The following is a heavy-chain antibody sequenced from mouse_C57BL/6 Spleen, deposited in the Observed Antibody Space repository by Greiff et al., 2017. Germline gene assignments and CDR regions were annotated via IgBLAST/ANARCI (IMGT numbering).Heavy chain of an antibody. Sequence: EVQLVESGGGLVKPGGSLKLSCAASGFTFSSYAMYWVRQTPEKRLEWVATISDGGSYTYYPDNVKGRFTLARNNAKNNLYLQMSHLKSEDTAIYYCARVATTGYYAMDYWGQGTSVTVSS. CDR3: ARVATTGYYAMDY. CDR1: GFTFSSYA. V-gene: IGHV5-4*01. D-gene: IGHD1-1*01. J-gene: IGHJ4*01. CDR2: ISDGGSYT.